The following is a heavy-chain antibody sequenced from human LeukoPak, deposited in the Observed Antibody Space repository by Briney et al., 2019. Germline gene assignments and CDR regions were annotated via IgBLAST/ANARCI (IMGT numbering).Heavy chain of an antibody. CDR3: ARASHWNQLHYFDY. CDR2: IYTSGST. D-gene: IGHD1-1*01. V-gene: IGHV4-61*02. Sequence: SQTLSLTCTVSGGSISSGNYYWSWIRQPAGKRLEWIGRIYTSGSTNYNPSLKSRVTISVDKSKNQFSLKLSSVTAADTAVYYCARASHWNQLHYFDYWGQGTLVTVSS. CDR1: GGSISSGNYY. J-gene: IGHJ4*02.